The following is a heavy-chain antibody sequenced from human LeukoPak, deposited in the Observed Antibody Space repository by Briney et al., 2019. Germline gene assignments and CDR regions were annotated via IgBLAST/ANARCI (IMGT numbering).Heavy chain of an antibody. V-gene: IGHV1-8*03. CDR1: GYTFSSYD. Sequence: ASVKVSCKASGYTFSSYDINWVRQATGQGLEWMGWMNPNSGNTGYAQKFQGRVTITRNTSISTAYMELSSLRSEDTAVYYCAQTYGGNSEVTVFDPWGQGTLVTVSS. D-gene: IGHD4-23*01. CDR3: AQTYGGNSEVTVFDP. CDR2: MNPNSGNT. J-gene: IGHJ5*02.